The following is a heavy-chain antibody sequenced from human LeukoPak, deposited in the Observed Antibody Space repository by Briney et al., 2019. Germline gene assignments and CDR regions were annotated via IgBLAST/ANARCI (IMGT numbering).Heavy chain of an antibody. D-gene: IGHD2-2*01. CDR2: ISYDGSNK. Sequence: GGSLRLSCAASGFTFSSYAMHWVRPAPGKGLEWVAVISYDGSNKYYADSVKGRFTISRDNSKNTLYLQMNSLRAEDTAVYYCASSTYYYYMDVWGKGTTVTVSS. J-gene: IGHJ6*03. CDR1: GFTFSSYA. CDR3: ASSTYYYYMDV. V-gene: IGHV3-30*04.